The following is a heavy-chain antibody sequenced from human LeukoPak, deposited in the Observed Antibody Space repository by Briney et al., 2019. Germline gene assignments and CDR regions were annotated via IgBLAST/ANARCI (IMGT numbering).Heavy chain of an antibody. CDR1: GFTFDDYA. V-gene: IGHV3-43*01. Sequence: PGGSLRLSCAASGFTFDDYAMHWVRQTPGKGLEWVSPITWHGGDTYYADSVKGRFSISRDNNNNSVSLQMTSLTTEDTALYYCAKAVVGGQGAYYFDYWGQGTLVTVSS. CDR2: ITWHGGDT. CDR3: AKAVVGGQGAYYFDY. D-gene: IGHD6-19*01. J-gene: IGHJ4*02.